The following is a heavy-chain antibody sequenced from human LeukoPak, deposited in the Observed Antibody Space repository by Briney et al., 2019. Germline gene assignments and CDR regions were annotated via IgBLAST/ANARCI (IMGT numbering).Heavy chain of an antibody. V-gene: IGHV3-48*04. D-gene: IGHD1-26*01. CDR2: ISSASSTI. CDR3: VVSGRGGFYYYGMGV. Sequence: RTGGSLRLSCAASGFTVSSNYMSWVRQAPGKGLEWISYISSASSTIYYADSVRGRFTISRDNAKNSLYLQMNSLRADDTAVYYCVVSGRGGFYYYGMGVWGQGTTVTVSS. J-gene: IGHJ6*02. CDR1: GFTVSSNY.